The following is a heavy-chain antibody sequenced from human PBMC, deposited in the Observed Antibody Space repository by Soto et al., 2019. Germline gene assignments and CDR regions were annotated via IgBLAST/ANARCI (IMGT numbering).Heavy chain of an antibody. CDR2: IYYSGST. Sequence: QVQLQESGPGLVKPSQTLSLTCTVSGGSISSGGYYWSWIRQHPGKGLEWIGYIYYSGSTYYNPSLKSRVTISVDPSKNQFSLKLSSVTAADTAVYYCARDPGYCSSTSCYPSYYGMDVWGQGTTVTVSS. CDR1: GGSISSGGYY. D-gene: IGHD2-2*01. CDR3: ARDPGYCSSTSCYPSYYGMDV. V-gene: IGHV4-31*03. J-gene: IGHJ6*02.